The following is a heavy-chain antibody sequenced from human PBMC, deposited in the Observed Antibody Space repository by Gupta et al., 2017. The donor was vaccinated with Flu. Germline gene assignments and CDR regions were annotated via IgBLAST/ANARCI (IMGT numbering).Heavy chain of an antibody. CDR3: ARGPNNYDILTGYYFMNY. CDR2: MNPNSGNT. V-gene: IGHV1-8*01. Sequence: GYTFTSYDINWVRQATGQGLEWMGWMNPNSGNTGYAQKFQGRVTMTRNTSISTAYMELSSLRSEDTAVYYCARGPNNYDILTGYYFMNYWGQGTLVTVSS. D-gene: IGHD3-9*01. J-gene: IGHJ4*02. CDR1: GYTFTSYD.